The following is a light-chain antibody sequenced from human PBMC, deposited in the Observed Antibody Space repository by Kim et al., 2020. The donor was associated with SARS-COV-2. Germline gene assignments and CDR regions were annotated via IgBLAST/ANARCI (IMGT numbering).Light chain of an antibody. CDR3: QQYYIWYT. V-gene: IGKV3-15*01. CDR1: QSVNNN. Sequence: SMCPGERASPSCRASQSVNNNLAWYQQKPGQAPRLLIHGTFTRATGIPARFSGSGSGTEFTLTISSLQSEDFAVYYCQQYYIWYTFGQGTKLEI. J-gene: IGKJ2*01. CDR2: GTF.